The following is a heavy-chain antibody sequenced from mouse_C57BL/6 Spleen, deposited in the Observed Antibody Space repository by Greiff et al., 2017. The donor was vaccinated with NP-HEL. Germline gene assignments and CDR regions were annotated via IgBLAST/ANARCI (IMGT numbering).Heavy chain of an antibody. D-gene: IGHD2-2*01. CDR3: ARGEVVTPFAY. CDR1: GYTFTSYW. J-gene: IGHJ3*01. V-gene: IGHV1-52*01. Sequence: QVQLQQPGAELVRPGSSVKLSCKASGYTFTSYWMHWVKQRPIQGLEWIGNIDPSDSETHYNQKFKDKATLTVDKSSSTAYMQLSSLTSEDSAVYYCARGEVVTPFAYWGQGTLVTVSA. CDR2: IDPSDSET.